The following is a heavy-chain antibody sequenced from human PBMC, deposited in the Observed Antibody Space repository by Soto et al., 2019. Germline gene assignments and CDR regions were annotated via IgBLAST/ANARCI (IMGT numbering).Heavy chain of an antibody. Sequence: QVQLQQWGAGLLKPSETLSLTCAVYGGSFSGYYWSWIRQPPGKGLEWIGEINHSGSTNYNPSLKSRVTISVDTSKNQFSLKLSSVTAADTAVYYCARGLLVLFTAMVKPFDYWGQGTLVTVSS. J-gene: IGHJ4*02. V-gene: IGHV4-34*01. CDR1: GGSFSGYY. D-gene: IGHD5-18*01. CDR2: INHSGST. CDR3: ARGLLVLFTAMVKPFDY.